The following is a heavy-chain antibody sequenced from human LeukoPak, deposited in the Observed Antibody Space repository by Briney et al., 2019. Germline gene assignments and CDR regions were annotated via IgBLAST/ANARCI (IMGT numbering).Heavy chain of an antibody. D-gene: IGHD6-19*01. CDR3: ARADSSGWYPPFDY. CDR1: GGSMSTYY. CDR2: IYYSGST. V-gene: IGHV4-59*06. Sequence: SETLSLTCTVSGGSMSTYYWSWIRQPPGKGLEWIGYIYYSGSTYYNPSLKSRVTISVDTSKNQFSLKLSSVTAADTAVYYCARADSSGWYPPFDYWGQGTLVTVSS. J-gene: IGHJ4*02.